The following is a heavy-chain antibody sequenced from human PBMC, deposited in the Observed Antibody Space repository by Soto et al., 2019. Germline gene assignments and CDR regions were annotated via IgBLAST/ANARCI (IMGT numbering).Heavy chain of an antibody. V-gene: IGHV3-30*18. D-gene: IGHD2-2*01. CDR3: AKSPHLGYCSSTSCYAGSAFDI. CDR2: IPYDGSNK. CDR1: GFTFSSYG. Sequence: GGSLRLSCAASGFTFSSYGMHWVRQAPGKGLEWVAVIPYDGSNKYYADSVKGRFTISRDNSKNTLYLQMNSLRAEDTAAYYCAKSPHLGYCSSTSCYAGSAFDIWGQGTMITVSS. J-gene: IGHJ3*02.